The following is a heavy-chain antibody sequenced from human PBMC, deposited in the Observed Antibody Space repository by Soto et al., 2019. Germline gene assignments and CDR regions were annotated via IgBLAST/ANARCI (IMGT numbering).Heavy chain of an antibody. V-gene: IGHV3-30-3*01. CDR3: ARDRGYCSSTSCRYLDP. CDR2: ISYDGSNK. D-gene: IGHD2-2*01. J-gene: IGHJ5*02. Sequence: GGSLRLSCAASGFTFSSYAMHWVHQAPGKGLEWVAVISYDGSNKYYADSVKGRFTISRDNSKNTLYLQMNSLRAEDTAVYYCARDRGYCSSTSCRYLDPWGQGTLVTVSS. CDR1: GFTFSSYA.